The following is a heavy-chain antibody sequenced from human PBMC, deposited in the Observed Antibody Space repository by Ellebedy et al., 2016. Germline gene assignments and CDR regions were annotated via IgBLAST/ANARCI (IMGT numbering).Heavy chain of an antibody. CDR2: IIPIFGTV. J-gene: IGHJ4*02. D-gene: IGHD3-10*01. CDR3: ARDRYTMIRGALHY. Sequence: ASVKVSCKASGGTFSSYAIGWVRQAPGQELEWMGGIIPIFGTVNYAQKFQGRVTITADKSTSIVYMELSSLRSDDTAIYYCARDRYTMIRGALHYWGQGTLVTVSS. V-gene: IGHV1-69*06. CDR1: GGTFSSYA.